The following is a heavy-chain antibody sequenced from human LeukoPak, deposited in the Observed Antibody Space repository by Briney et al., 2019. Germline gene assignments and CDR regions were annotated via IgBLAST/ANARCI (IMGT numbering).Heavy chain of an antibody. J-gene: IGHJ6*03. D-gene: IGHD2-2*01. V-gene: IGHV4-39*01. Sequence: WETLSLTCTVSGGSISSSSYYWGWIRQPPGKGLEGIGSIYYSGSTYYNPSLKSRVTISVDTSKNQFSLKMSSVTAADTAVYYCARRYCSSTSCHQYYYYMDVWGKGTTVTVSS. CDR1: GGSISSSSYY. CDR2: IYYSGST. CDR3: ARRYCSSTSCHQYYYYMDV.